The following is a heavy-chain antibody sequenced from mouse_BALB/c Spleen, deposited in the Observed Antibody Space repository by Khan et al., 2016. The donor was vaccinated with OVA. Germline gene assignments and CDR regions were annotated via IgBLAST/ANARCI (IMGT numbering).Heavy chain of an antibody. CDR3: ARRDYCGDYWFFDV. D-gene: IGHD1-2*01. Sequence: VQLKESGPELVKPGASVKISCKTSGYTFTEYTMHWVKQSHGKSLEWIGRINPNNGGTSYNQKFKGKATLTVDKSSSTAYMELRSLTSEDSAVYYGARRDYCGDYWFFDVWGAGTTVTVSS. J-gene: IGHJ1*01. CDR1: GYTFTEYT. CDR2: INPNNGGT. V-gene: IGHV1-22*01.